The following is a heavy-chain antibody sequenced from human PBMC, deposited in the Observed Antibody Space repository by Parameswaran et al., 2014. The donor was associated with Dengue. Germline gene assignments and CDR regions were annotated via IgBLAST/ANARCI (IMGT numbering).Heavy chain of an antibody. D-gene: IGHD2-2*01. CDR3: ARGVGCDATSCYEGNWFDP. J-gene: IGHJ5*02. V-gene: IGHV1-69*01. Sequence: SWVRQAPGQGLEWMGGIIPIFNTANYAQKFQDRLTVMVDESTKTGYMELSSLRSEDTAVYYCARGVGCDATSCYEGNWFDPWGQGTLVTVSS. CDR2: IIPIFNTA.